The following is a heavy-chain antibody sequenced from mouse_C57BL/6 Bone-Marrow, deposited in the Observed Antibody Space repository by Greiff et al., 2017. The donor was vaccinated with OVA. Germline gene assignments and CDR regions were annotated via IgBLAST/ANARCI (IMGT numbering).Heavy chain of an antibody. J-gene: IGHJ2*01. D-gene: IGHD2-5*01. V-gene: IGHV1-54*01. Sequence: QVQLQQSGAELVRPGTSVKVSCKASGYAFTNYLIEWVKQRPGQGLEWIGVINPGSGGTNYNEKFKGKATLTADKSSSTAYMQLSSLTSEDSAVYFCARSRSNYCFDYWGQGTTLTVSS. CDR3: ARSRSNYCFDY. CDR1: GYAFTNYL. CDR2: INPGSGGT.